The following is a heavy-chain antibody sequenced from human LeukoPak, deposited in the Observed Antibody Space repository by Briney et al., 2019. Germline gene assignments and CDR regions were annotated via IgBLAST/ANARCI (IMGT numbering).Heavy chain of an antibody. V-gene: IGHV3-43*01. J-gene: IGHJ6*02. Sequence: RRTPRLSCAVSRLSIADNSIHWVREPPGQGLEWGSRISWDESTTYYSDSVKGRFTVFRDSSKNSLYLQMNSLRTEDTALYYCARGPNRWWVVSRNCGMDVWGQGTTVTVSS. CDR1: RLSIADNS. CDR3: ARGPNRWWVVSRNCGMDV. D-gene: IGHD2-15*01. CDR2: ISWDESTT.